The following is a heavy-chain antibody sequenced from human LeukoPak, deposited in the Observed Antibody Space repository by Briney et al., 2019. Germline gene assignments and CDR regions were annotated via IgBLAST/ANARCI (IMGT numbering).Heavy chain of an antibody. V-gene: IGHV3-7*04. CDR2: MRQDGSEK. D-gene: IGHD5-12*01. Sequence: GGSLRLSCAASGFTFSNFWMTWVRQAPGKGLHWVANMRQDGSEKFYVDSVKGRFTISRDYAKSSLYLQMNSLRVEDTAVYYCARDAGNSGYDLLDFWGQGTLVTVSS. CDR1: GFTFSNFW. J-gene: IGHJ4*02. CDR3: ARDAGNSGYDLLDF.